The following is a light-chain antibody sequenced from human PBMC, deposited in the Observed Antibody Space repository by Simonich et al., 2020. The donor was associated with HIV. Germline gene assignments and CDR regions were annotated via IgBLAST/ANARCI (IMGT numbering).Light chain of an antibody. Sequence: DIQLTQSPSFLSASVGDRVPITCRASQGISTYLAWYQQKPGNAPKLLIYAASTLQSGVPSRFSGSGSGTEFTLTISSLQPEDFATYYCQQLNSYFGQGTRLEIK. CDR1: QGISTY. J-gene: IGKJ5*01. V-gene: IGKV1-9*01. CDR3: QQLNSY. CDR2: AAS.